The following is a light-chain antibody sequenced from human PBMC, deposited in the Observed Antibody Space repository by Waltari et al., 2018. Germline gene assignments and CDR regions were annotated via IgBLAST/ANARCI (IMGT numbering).Light chain of an antibody. CDR1: QSPLHSHGYNY. Sequence: IVMTQSPLSLAVTPGEPASISCRSSQSPLHSHGYNYLDWYRQKPGQSPQLLSYLGTRRASWVPDRFSGSGSGTDVTLEISRVEAEDVEVYYCMQALQMPDTFGQGTRLEIK. CDR3: MQALQMPDT. CDR2: LGT. J-gene: IGKJ5*01. V-gene: IGKV2-28*01.